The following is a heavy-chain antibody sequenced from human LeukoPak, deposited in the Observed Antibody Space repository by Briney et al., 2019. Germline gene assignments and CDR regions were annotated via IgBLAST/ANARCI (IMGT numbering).Heavy chain of an antibody. D-gene: IGHD2-21*02. CDR2: IIPIFGTA. Sequence: SVKVSSKASGGTFSSYAISWVRQAPGQGLEWMGGIIPIFGTANYAQKFQGRVTITTDESTSTAYMELSSLRSEDTAVYYCARAWAACGGDCYSLFGFDYWGQGTLVTVSS. CDR3: ARAWAACGGDCYSLFGFDY. CDR1: GGTFSSYA. J-gene: IGHJ4*02. V-gene: IGHV1-69*05.